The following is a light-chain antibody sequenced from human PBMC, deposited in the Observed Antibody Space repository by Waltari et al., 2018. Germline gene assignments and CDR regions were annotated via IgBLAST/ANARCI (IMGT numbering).Light chain of an antibody. Sequence: EIVLTQSPATLSLSPEERATLSCRASQSVSSDLAWFLQKPGQAPRLLIYEASDRATGIPARFSGSGSGTDFTLTISSLEPEDFAVYYCQQRSNWPFTFGGGTKVEIK. CDR3: QQRSNWPFT. J-gene: IGKJ4*01. CDR2: EAS. V-gene: IGKV3-11*01. CDR1: QSVSSD.